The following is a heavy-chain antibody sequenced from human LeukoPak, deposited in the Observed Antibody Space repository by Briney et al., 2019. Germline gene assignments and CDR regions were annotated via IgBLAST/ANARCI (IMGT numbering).Heavy chain of an antibody. V-gene: IGHV3-11*01. Sequence: GGSLRLSCAASGFTFSDYYIGWLRQAPGKGLEWISYITPSGSATFYADSVKGRFTVSRDNAKNSLYLQMNSLRAEDTAVYYCAKPKARMIVVALHAFDIWGQGTMVTVSS. J-gene: IGHJ3*02. D-gene: IGHD3-22*01. CDR2: ITPSGSAT. CDR3: AKPKARMIVVALHAFDI. CDR1: GFTFSDYY.